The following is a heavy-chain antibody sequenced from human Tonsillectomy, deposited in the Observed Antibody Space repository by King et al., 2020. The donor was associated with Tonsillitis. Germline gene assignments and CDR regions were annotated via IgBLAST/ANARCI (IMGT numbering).Heavy chain of an antibody. CDR3: ARGGSYCGSYLYCHGMDV. CDR2: ISAYNGNR. CDR1: GYTFSSYG. J-gene: IGHJ6*04. Sequence: QLVQSGAEVKKPGASVKVSCKASGYTFSSYGISWVRQAPGQGLEWMGWISAYNGNRNYGQKFQGRVTMTTHTSTSPDYMDLRSLRSDDTAVYYCARGGSYCGSYLYCHGMDVWGEGTTVTVVS. D-gene: IGHD1-26*01. V-gene: IGHV1-18*01.